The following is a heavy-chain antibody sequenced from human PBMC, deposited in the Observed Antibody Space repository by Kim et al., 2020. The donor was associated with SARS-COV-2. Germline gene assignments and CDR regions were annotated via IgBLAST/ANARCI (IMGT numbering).Heavy chain of an antibody. Sequence: GGSLRLSCSASGFTFSSYAMHWVRQAPGKGLEYVSAISSNGGSTYYADSVKGRFTISRDNSKNTLYLQMSSLRAEDTAVYYCVKDLQRYCSSTSCYTFDYWGQGTLVTVSS. J-gene: IGHJ4*02. CDR2: ISSNGGST. D-gene: IGHD2-2*02. CDR3: VKDLQRYCSSTSCYTFDY. V-gene: IGHV3-64D*06. CDR1: GFTFSSYA.